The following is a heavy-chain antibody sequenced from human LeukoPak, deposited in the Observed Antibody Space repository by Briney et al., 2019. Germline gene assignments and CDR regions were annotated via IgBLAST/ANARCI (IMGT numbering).Heavy chain of an antibody. J-gene: IGHJ4*02. CDR1: GFTFSSYE. V-gene: IGHV3-48*03. D-gene: IGHD2-15*01. CDR3: ARDQGVVVAACYFDY. CDR2: ISSSGSTI. Sequence: GGSLRLSCAASGFTFSSYEMNWVRQAPGKGLEWVSYISSSGSTIYYADSVKGRFTISRDNAKNSLYLQMNSLRAEDTAVYYCARDQGVVVAACYFDYWGQGTLVTVSS.